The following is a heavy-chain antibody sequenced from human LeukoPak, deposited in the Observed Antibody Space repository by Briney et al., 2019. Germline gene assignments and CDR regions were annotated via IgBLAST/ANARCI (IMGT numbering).Heavy chain of an antibody. CDR3: AREGYGDYVLDY. CDR2: INHSGST. V-gene: IGHV4-34*01. CDR1: GGSFSGYY. J-gene: IGHJ4*02. Sequence: SETLSLTCAVYGGSFSGYYWSWIRQPPGKGLEWIGEINHSGSTNYNPSLKGRVTISVDTSKNQFSLKLSSVTAADTAVYYCAREGYGDYVLDYWGQGTLVTVSS. D-gene: IGHD4-17*01.